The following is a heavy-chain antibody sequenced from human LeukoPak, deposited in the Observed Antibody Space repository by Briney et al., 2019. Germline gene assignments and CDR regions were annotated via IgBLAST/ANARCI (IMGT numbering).Heavy chain of an antibody. J-gene: IGHJ6*03. CDR3: AKPHDYYYYMDV. Sequence: GGSLRLSCAASGFTSSSYAMSWVRQAPGKGLEWVSAISGSGGSTYYADSVKGRFTISRDNSKNTLYLQMNSLRAEDTAVYYCAKPHDYYYYMDVWGKGTTVTVSS. V-gene: IGHV3-23*01. D-gene: IGHD3-3*01. CDR1: GFTSSSYA. CDR2: ISGSGGST.